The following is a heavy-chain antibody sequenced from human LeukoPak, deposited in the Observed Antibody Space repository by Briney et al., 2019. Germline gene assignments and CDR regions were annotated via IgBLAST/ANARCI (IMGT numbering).Heavy chain of an antibody. J-gene: IGHJ4*02. CDR2: IKKTGSET. CDR3: ARGDDSGYYDCFDY. D-gene: IGHD3-22*01. CDR1: GFTFSHFW. Sequence: GGSLRLSCAASGFTFSHFWMSWVRQAPGKGLEWVAYIKKTGSETYYVDSVKGRFTITRDNTRNSLFLQMYSLRAEDTAVYFCARGDDSGYYDCFDYWGQGALVTVSS. V-gene: IGHV3-7*01.